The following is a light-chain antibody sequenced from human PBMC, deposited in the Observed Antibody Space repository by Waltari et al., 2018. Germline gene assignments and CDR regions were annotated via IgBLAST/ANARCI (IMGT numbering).Light chain of an antibody. V-gene: IGLV2-14*01. CDR2: DVS. J-gene: IGLJ2*01. CDR3: SSYTFTSTPVV. Sequence: QSALTQPASVSGSPGQSITISCTGTSSDVGGYNFVSWYQQHPGKAPKLLIYDVSNRPSGLSNRFSGSKSGNTASLTISGLQAEDEADYYCSSYTFTSTPVVFGGGTKVTVL. CDR1: SSDVGGYNF.